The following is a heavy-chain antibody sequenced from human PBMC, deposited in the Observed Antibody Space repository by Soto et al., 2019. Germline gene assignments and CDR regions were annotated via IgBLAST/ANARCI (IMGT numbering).Heavy chain of an antibody. J-gene: IGHJ6*03. D-gene: IGHD5-12*01. Sequence: PGESLKISCKGSGYSFTSYWIGWVRQMPGKGLEWMGIIYPGDSDTRYSPSFQGQVTISADKSTSTAYLQWSSLKASDTAMYYCARLIVATAHYMDVCGRGTQVTVSS. CDR3: ARLIVATAHYMDV. CDR1: GYSFTSYW. CDR2: IYPGDSDT. V-gene: IGHV5-51*01.